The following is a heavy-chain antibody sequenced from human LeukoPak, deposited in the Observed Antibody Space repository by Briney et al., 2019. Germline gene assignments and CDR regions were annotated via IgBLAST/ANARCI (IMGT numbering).Heavy chain of an antibody. CDR3: ARHPRGPKKMVSGIHPSGAFDI. V-gene: IGHV4-39*01. CDR1: GDSISSSHYS. D-gene: IGHD2-21*02. Sequence: SETLSLTCTVSGDSISSSHYSWGWIRQPPGKGLDWVGSVYYSGNTYYNPSLKCRVTISVDTSKNQFSLNLTSVTAADTAVYYCARHPRGPKKMVSGIHPSGAFDIWGQGTMVTVSS. J-gene: IGHJ3*02. CDR2: VYYSGNT.